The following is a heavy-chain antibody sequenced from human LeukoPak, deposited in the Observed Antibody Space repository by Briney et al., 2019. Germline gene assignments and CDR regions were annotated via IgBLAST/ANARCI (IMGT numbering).Heavy chain of an antibody. V-gene: IGHV3-13*01. D-gene: IGHD1-26*01. Sequence: GGSLRLSCAASGFTFSSYDMHWVRQATGKGLEWVSAIGTAGDTYYPGSVKGRFTISRENAKNSLHLQMNSLRAGDTAVYYCARDHKIFDSGRPSGDYYYYYGMDVWGQGTTVTVSS. CDR3: ARDHKIFDSGRPSGDYYYYYGMDV. CDR1: GFTFSSYD. CDR2: IGTAGDT. J-gene: IGHJ6*02.